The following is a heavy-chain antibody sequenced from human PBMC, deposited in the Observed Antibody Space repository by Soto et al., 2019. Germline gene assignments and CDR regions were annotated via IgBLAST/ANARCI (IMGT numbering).Heavy chain of an antibody. J-gene: IGHJ3*01. V-gene: IGHV3-23*02. D-gene: IGHD1-26*01. CDR2: IRVSGGST. CDR1: GFTISSYA. Sequence: VGSLRLSCAVSGFTISSYAMSWVRQAPGKGLQWVSGIRVSGGSTYYGDSVKGRFTISRDNSKNTLYLQMDSLSAEDTAVYYCAKEASPYGTNAFDVWGHGTMVTVSS. CDR3: AKEASPYGTNAFDV.